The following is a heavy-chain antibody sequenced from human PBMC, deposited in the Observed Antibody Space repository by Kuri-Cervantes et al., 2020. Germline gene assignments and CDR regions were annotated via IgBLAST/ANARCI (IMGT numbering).Heavy chain of an antibody. J-gene: IGHJ4*02. V-gene: IGHV1-18*01. CDR1: GYTFTSYG. Sequence: ASVKVSCKASGYTFTSYGISWVRRAPGQGLEWMGWISAYNGNTNYAQKLQGRVTMTTDTSTSTAYMELRSLRSDDTAVYYCARVSSALRYFDFKDYWGQGTLVTVSS. D-gene: IGHD3-9*01. CDR3: ARVSSALRYFDFKDY. CDR2: ISAYNGNT.